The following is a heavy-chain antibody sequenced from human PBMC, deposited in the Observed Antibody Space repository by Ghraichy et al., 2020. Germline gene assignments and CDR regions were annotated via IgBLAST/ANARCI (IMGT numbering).Heavy chain of an antibody. CDR1: GFTFSSYS. CDR3: ASHPWQQGLSTIDP. Sequence: GGSLRLSCAASGFTFSSYSMNWVRQAPGKGLEWVSSISSSSSYIYYADSVKGRFTISRDNAKNSLYLQMNSLRAEDTAVYYCASHPWQQGLSTIDPWGQGTLVTVSS. D-gene: IGHD2/OR15-2a*01. J-gene: IGHJ5*02. CDR2: ISSSSSYI. V-gene: IGHV3-21*01.